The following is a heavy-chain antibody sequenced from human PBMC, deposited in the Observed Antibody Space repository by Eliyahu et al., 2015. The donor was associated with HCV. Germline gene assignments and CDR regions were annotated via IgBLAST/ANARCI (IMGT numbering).Heavy chain of an antibody. CDR3: ATSSRSWIYDMDV. J-gene: IGHJ6*02. Sequence: QLQLQESGPGLVKPSETLSLTCTVSGGSLSSRSYYWGWIRQPPGKGLEWIGSIHYSGSTYYNPSLKSRVTISADTSKNQFSLKLNSVTATDTAMYYCATSSRSWIYDMDVWGQGTTVTVSS. CDR2: IHYSGST. CDR1: GGSLSSRSYY. D-gene: IGHD6-13*01. V-gene: IGHV4-39*01.